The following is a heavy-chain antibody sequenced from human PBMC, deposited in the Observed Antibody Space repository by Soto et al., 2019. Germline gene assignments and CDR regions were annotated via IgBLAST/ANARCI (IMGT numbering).Heavy chain of an antibody. CDR3: ASGPGYWSGGSCSPFDY. CDR1: GGSFSGYY. J-gene: IGHJ4*02. V-gene: IGHV4-34*01. D-gene: IGHD2-15*01. CDR2: INHSGST. Sequence: QVQLQQWGAGLLKPSETLSLTCAVYGGSFSGYYWSWIRQPPGKGLEWIGEINHSGSTNYNPSLKSRVTISGDTSKHEFSLKLSSVTAADTAVYYCASGPGYWSGGSCSPFDYWGQGTLGTVSS.